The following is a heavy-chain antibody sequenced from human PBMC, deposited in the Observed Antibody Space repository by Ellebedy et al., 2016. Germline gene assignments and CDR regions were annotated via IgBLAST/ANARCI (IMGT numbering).Heavy chain of an antibody. CDR3: AREVIEVDDNSDAFDV. CDR1: GDSISNVNYY. Sequence: SETLSLXXTVSGDSISNVNYYWSWIRQPPGKGLEWFVYIYYRGNTFYNPSLKSRVTISVDTSKNQFSLRLNSVTDADTAVYYCAREVIEVDDNSDAFDVWGRGTMVTVSS. D-gene: IGHD2-15*01. V-gene: IGHV4-30-4*01. CDR2: IYYRGNT. J-gene: IGHJ3*01.